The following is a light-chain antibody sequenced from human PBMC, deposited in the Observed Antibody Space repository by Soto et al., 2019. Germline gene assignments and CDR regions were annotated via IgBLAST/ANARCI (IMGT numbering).Light chain of an antibody. CDR2: EVN. CDR1: SRDIGGYKY. CDR3: LSFTGNTPLL. V-gene: IGLV2-14*01. Sequence: QSALTQPASVSGSPGQSITISCTGTSRDIGGYKYVSWYQHHPGRAPKFIIYEVNNRPSGVSNRFSGSKSGNTASLTIAGPQTEDEADYYCLSFTGNTPLLFGGGTNLTVL. J-gene: IGLJ2*01.